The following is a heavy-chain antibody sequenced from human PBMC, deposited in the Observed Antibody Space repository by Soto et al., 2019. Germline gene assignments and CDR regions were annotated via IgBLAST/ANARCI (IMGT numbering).Heavy chain of an antibody. D-gene: IGHD3-3*01. Sequence: GGSLRLSCAASGFTFSSYAMSWVRQAPGKGLEWVSSFSGSGDNTDYADSVKGRFTISRDNSKNTLYMQMNSLRAEDTDVYSCAKEGTKSRITIFGVVPRYFDYWGQGTMVTSPQ. CDR1: GFTFSSYA. CDR3: AKEGTKSRITIFGVVPRYFDY. V-gene: IGHV3-23*01. CDR2: FSGSGDNT. J-gene: IGHJ4*02.